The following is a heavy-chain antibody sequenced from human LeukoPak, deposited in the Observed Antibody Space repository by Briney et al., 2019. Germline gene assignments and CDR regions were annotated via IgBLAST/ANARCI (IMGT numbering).Heavy chain of an antibody. D-gene: IGHD2-2*01. Sequence: SETLSLTCAVYGGSFSGYYWSWIRQPPGKGLEWIGEINHSGSTNYNPSLKSRVTISVDTSKNQFSLKLSSVTAADTAVYYCARFSSSYAKPTYFDYWGQGTLVTVSS. J-gene: IGHJ4*02. V-gene: IGHV4-34*01. CDR2: INHSGST. CDR3: ARFSSSYAKPTYFDY. CDR1: GGSFSGYY.